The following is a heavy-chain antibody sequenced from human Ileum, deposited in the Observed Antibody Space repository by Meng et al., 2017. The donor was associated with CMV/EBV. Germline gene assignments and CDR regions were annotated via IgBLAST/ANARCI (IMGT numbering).Heavy chain of an antibody. V-gene: IGHV3-74*03. J-gene: IGHJ6*02. Sequence: GESLKISCAASGFTFSSYSMNWVRHSPGKGLEWVSRINTDGTTLTYAASVKGRFTVSRDNAKNMVYLQMDSLRANDTGVYYCVRADVADQNNIAIAYFYGLDVWGQGTTVTVSS. CDR3: VRADVADQNNIAIAYFYGLDV. CDR2: INTDGTTL. D-gene: IGHD2/OR15-2a*01. CDR1: GFTFSSYS.